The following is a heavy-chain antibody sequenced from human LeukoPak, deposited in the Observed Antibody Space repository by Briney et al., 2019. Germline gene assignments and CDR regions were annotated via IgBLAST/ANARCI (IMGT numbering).Heavy chain of an antibody. CDR1: GFTFSSYW. CDR2: IKQDGSEK. Sequence: GGSLRLSCAASGFTFSSYWMSWVRQAPGKGLEWVANIKQDGSEKYYVDSVKGRFTISRDNAKNSLYLQMNSLRAEDTAVYYCARVGYDSSGYYPYYFDYWGQGTLVTVSS. CDR3: ARVGYDSSGYYPYYFDY. J-gene: IGHJ4*02. D-gene: IGHD3-22*01. V-gene: IGHV3-7*01.